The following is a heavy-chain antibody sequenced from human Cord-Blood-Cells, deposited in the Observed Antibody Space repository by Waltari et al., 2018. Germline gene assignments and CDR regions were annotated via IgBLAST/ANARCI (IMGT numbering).Heavy chain of an antibody. J-gene: IGHJ3*02. CDR3: ARFSSSSAFDI. CDR2: INPNTENP. CDR1: GYTFTSYA. D-gene: IGHD6-6*01. V-gene: IGHV7-4-1*01. Sequence: QVQLVQSGSELKKPGASVKASCKASGYTFTSYAMNWVRQAPGQGLVWMGWINPNTENPTYGQGVTGRFVFSLDTSVSAAYLQICSLKAEDTAVYYCARFSSSSAFDIWGQGTMVTVSS.